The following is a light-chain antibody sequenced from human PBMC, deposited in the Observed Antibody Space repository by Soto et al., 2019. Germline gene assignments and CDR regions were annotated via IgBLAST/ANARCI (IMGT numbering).Light chain of an antibody. CDR2: SAS. V-gene: IGKV1-13*02. CDR1: QSMSDS. J-gene: IGKJ1*01. Sequence: IQLTQSPSSLSASVGDRVTITCRASQSMSDSLNWYQQKSGKAPKLLIYSASSLESGVPSRFSGSGSGTDFTLTISSLQPEDFAVYYCQQYNTWPRTFGQGTKVETK. CDR3: QQYNTWPRT.